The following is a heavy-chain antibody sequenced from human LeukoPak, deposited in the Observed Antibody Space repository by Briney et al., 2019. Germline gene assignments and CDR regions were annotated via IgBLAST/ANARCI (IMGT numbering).Heavy chain of an antibody. CDR2: IRYHGSNI. CDR1: GFTFSSYG. D-gene: IGHD2-2*01. J-gene: IGHJ4*02. V-gene: IGHV3-30*02. CDR3: AKVLTGYCGSTSCPFDS. Sequence: GGSLRLSCAASGFTFSSYGMHWVRQAPGKGLEWVAYIRYHGSNINYADSVKGRFTISRDSSKDTLFLQMSSLRAEDTAVYYCAKVLTGYCGSTSCPFDSWGQGTLVTVSS.